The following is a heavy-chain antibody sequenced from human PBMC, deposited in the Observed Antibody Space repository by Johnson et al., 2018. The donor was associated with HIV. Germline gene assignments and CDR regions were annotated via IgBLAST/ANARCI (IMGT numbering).Heavy chain of an antibody. CDR3: ARDPSTQYSRLTGDFGAFDI. D-gene: IGHD7-27*01. V-gene: IGHV3-53*01. Sequence: VQLVESGGGLIQPGGSLRLSCAASDFTVSSNYMSWVRQAPGKGLEWVSVIYSGGSTYYADSVKGRFTISRDNSKNTPYLQMNSLSAEDTAVYYCARDPSTQYSRLTGDFGAFDIWGQGTMVTVSS. J-gene: IGHJ3*02. CDR2: IYSGGST. CDR1: DFTVSSNY.